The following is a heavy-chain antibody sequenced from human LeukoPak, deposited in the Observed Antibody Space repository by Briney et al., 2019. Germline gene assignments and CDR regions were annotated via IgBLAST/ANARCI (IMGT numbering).Heavy chain of an antibody. V-gene: IGHV1-69*13. CDR1: GGTFSSYA. CDR3: ARGPEMATTY. Sequence: SVTVSCTASGGTFSSYAISWVRQAPGQGLEWMGGIIPIFGTANYAQKFQGRVTITADESTSTAYMELSSLRSEDTAVYYCARGPEMATTYWGQGTLVTVSS. J-gene: IGHJ4*02. CDR2: IIPIFGTA. D-gene: IGHD5-24*01.